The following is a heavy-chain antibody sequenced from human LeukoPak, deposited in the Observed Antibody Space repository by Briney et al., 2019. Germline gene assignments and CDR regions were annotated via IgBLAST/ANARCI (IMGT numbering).Heavy chain of an antibody. CDR3: ARGDCSDSTCYFPDY. CDR1: GYTFTSYG. D-gene: IGHD2-2*01. J-gene: IGHJ4*02. V-gene: IGHV1-18*01. Sequence: ASVRVSCKASGYTFTSYGISGVRQAPGQGLEWVGGISAYNGDTKVAQNLQGRVTMSTDTSASTGYMDLRSLRSGDTAVYFCARGDCSDSTCYFPDYWGQGTLVIVSS. CDR2: ISAYNGDT.